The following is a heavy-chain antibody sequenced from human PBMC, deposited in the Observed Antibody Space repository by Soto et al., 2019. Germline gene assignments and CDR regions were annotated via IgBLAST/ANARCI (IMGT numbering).Heavy chain of an antibody. CDR1: GYTFTGYY. CDR2: INPNSGGT. J-gene: IGHJ6*02. Sequence: ASVNVSCKSSGYTFTGYYIHWVRQAPGQGLECMGWINPNSGGTNYAQKFQGWVTMTRDTSISTAYMELSRLRSDDTAVYYCARDKHPNGMDVWGQGTTVTVSS. CDR3: ARDKHPNGMDV. V-gene: IGHV1-2*04.